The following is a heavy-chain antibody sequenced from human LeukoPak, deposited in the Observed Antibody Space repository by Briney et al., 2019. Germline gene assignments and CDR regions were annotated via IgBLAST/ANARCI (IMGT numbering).Heavy chain of an antibody. CDR1: GGSFSGYY. V-gene: IGHV4-34*01. Sequence: SETLSLTCAASGGSFSGYYWSWIRQPPGKGLEWIGEINHSGSTNYNPSPKSRLSIFVEASNNQFSLKLSSVTAAYTAVDYWARGRITIFGVVIIRRGFDYWGQGTLVTVSS. CDR3: ARGRITIFGVVIIRRGFDY. D-gene: IGHD3-3*01. J-gene: IGHJ4*02. CDR2: INHSGST.